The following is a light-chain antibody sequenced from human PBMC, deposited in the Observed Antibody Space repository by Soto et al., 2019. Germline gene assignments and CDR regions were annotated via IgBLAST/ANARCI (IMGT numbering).Light chain of an antibody. J-gene: IGLJ1*01. CDR1: SSDIGGYNS. CDR3: SSYTDRKNLV. Sequence: QSVLTQSPSASGSPGQSVTICCTGTSSDIGGYNSVSWYQQHPGKAPKVMIYDVSKRPSGVPDRFSGSKSGNTASLTVSALQAEDEADYYCSSYTDRKNLVFGTGTKV. CDR2: DVS. V-gene: IGLV2-8*01.